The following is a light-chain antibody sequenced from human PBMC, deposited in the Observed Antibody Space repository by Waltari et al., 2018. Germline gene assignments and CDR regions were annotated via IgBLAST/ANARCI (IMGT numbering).Light chain of an antibody. J-gene: IGKJ2*01. CDR1: QSISSW. Sequence: DIQMTQSPSTLSASVGDRVTLTCRASQSISSWLAWYQQKPGRAPKLLIYDATSLESWVPSRFSGSSSGTEFTLTISSLQPDDFATYYCQHYYSYLAYTFGQGTKLEIK. CDR3: QHYYSYLAYT. CDR2: DAT. V-gene: IGKV1-5*01.